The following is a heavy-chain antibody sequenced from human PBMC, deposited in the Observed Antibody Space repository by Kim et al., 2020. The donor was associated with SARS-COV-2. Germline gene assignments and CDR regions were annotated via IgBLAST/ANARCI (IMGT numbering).Heavy chain of an antibody. V-gene: IGHV3-30*02. Sequence: GRFTISRYNSKNTLYLQMNSLRAEDTAVYYCAKEREWSSATFYYYYGMDVWGQGTTVTVSS. CDR3: AKEREWSSATFYYYYGMDV. J-gene: IGHJ6*02. D-gene: IGHD3-3*01.